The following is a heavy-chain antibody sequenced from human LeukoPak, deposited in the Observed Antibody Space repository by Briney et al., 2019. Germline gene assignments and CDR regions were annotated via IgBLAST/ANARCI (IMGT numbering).Heavy chain of an antibody. V-gene: IGHV1-69*13. J-gene: IGHJ4*02. Sequence: SVKVSCKASGGTFSSYAISWVRQAPGQGLEWMGGIIPIFGTANYAQKFQGRVTITADESTSTAYMELSSLRSEDTAVYYCARGGVATRGLGYWGQGTLVTVSS. D-gene: IGHD5-12*01. CDR2: IIPIFGTA. CDR3: ARGGVATRGLGY. CDR1: GGTFSSYA.